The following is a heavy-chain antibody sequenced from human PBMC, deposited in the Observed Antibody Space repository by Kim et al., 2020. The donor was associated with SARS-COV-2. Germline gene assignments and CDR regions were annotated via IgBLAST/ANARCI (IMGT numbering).Heavy chain of an antibody. CDR3: ARPLHGYSYGLGRLYYYGMDV. CDR2: IIPIFGTA. V-gene: IGHV1-69*13. D-gene: IGHD5-18*01. J-gene: IGHJ6*02. Sequence: SVKVSCKASGGTFSSYAISWVRQAPGQGLEWMGGIIPIFGTANYAQKFQGRVTITADESTSTAYMELSSLRSEDTAVYYCARPLHGYSYGLGRLYYYGMDVWGQGTTVTVSS. CDR1: GGTFSSYA.